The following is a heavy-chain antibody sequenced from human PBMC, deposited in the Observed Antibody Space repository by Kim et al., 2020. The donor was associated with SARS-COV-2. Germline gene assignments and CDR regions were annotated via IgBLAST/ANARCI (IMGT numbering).Heavy chain of an antibody. CDR3: ARHLYSSGSYAFDY. D-gene: IGHD6-19*01. Sequence: SETLSLTCTVSGGSISSSSYYWGWIRQPPGKGLEWIGSIYYSGSTYYNPSLKSRVTISVDTSKNQFSLKLSSVTAADTAVYYCARHLYSSGSYAFDYWGQGTLVTVSS. V-gene: IGHV4-39*01. J-gene: IGHJ4*02. CDR1: GGSISSSSYY. CDR2: IYYSGST.